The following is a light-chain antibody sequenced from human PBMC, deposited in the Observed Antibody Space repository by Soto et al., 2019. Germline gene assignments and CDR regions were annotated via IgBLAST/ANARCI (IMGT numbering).Light chain of an antibody. V-gene: IGKV1-5*01. CDR3: QQYHTDWT. Sequence: DIQMTQSPSTLSASVGDRVTITFRASQSISNWLAWYQQRPGQAPKLLIYDASSLEGGVPSTFSGRGSGTEFTLTISSLQADDYATFYCQQYHTDWTFGQGTKVDI. J-gene: IGKJ1*01. CDR1: QSISNW. CDR2: DAS.